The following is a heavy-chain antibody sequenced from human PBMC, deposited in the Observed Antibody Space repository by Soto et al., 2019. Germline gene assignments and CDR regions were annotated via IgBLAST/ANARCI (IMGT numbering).Heavy chain of an antibody. D-gene: IGHD2-15*01. V-gene: IGHV3-15*01. CDR3: TAAYCSGGSCYSVVY. Sequence: EVQLVESGGGLVKPGGSLSLSCAASGFTFSNVWMSWVRQAPGKGLEWVGRIKRRADGGTTDYATPVRGTFTVSRDDSKNTLYLQMNSLKTEDTAVYYCTAAYCSGGSCYSVVYWGQGTLVTVSS. CDR2: IKRRADGGTT. J-gene: IGHJ4*02. CDR1: GFTFSNVW.